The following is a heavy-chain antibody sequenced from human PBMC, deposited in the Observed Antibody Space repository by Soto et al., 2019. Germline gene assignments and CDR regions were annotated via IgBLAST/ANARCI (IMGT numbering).Heavy chain of an antibody. CDR2: ISGSGGNT. J-gene: IGHJ4*02. Sequence: SLRLSCESSRGAFGDYWMHWVRQAPGKGLQWVSVISGSGGNTYYADSVKGRFTISRDNSKNTLYLQMNSLRAEDTAVYYCTKDLEYWGQGTLVTVSS. CDR1: RGAFGDYW. CDR3: TKDLEY. V-gene: IGHV3-23*01.